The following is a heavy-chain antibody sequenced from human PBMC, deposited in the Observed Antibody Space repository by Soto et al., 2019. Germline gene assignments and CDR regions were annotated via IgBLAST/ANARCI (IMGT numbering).Heavy chain of an antibody. D-gene: IGHD2-8*01. CDR1: GFTLSGSA. V-gene: IGHV3-73*01. J-gene: IGHJ4*02. CDR2: IRSKAKSYST. Sequence: GGSLRLSCAASGFTLSGSAIHWVRQASGKGLEWVGRIRSKAKSYSTSYAASVKGRFTISRDDSKSTAYLQMNSLKTEDTAVYYCTSPAKPGENVLLNDYWGQGALVTVSS. CDR3: TSPAKPGENVLLNDY.